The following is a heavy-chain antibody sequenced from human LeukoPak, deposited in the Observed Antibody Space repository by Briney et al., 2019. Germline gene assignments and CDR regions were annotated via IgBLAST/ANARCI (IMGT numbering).Heavy chain of an antibody. V-gene: IGHV3-15*01. CDR2: IKSNNDGGTT. CDR1: GFIFNKAW. CDR3: TPVMVEDRGF. Sequence: SGGSLRLSCAASGFIFNKAWMNWARQAPGKGPEWVGRIKSNNDGGTTDYASPVEGRFIISRDDSKNTIYLQMNRLIIDDTAIYYCTPVMVEDRGFWGQGTLVTVSS. J-gene: IGHJ4*02. D-gene: IGHD2-21*01.